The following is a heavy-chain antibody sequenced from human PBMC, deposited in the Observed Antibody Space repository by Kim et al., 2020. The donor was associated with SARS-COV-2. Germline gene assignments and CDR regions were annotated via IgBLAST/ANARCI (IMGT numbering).Heavy chain of an antibody. J-gene: IGHJ4*02. CDR1: GYTLTTHA. D-gene: IGHD6-19*01. V-gene: IGHV7-4-1*02. Sequence: ASVKVSCKASGYTLTTHAINWVRQAPGQGLEWMGWIDTNTGNPTYAQGFTGRFVFSLDTSVSTAYLQISSLKAEDTAVYFCARDRYSSGWSVDYCGQGTL. CDR2: IDTNTGNP. CDR3: ARDRYSSGWSVDY.